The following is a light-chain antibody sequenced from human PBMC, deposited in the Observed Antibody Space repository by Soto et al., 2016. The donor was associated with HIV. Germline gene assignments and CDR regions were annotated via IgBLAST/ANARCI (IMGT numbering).Light chain of an antibody. V-gene: IGKV1-9*01. CDR2: GAS. CDR3: QQLXSHPLT. J-gene: IGKJ4*01. CDR1: QGISSF. Sequence: DIQLTQSPSFLSASVGDRVTITCRASQGISSFLAWYQQKPGKAPKLLIYGASTLQSGVPSRFSGSASGTEFSLTISSLQPEDFATYYCQQLXSHPLTFGGGPRWRSN.